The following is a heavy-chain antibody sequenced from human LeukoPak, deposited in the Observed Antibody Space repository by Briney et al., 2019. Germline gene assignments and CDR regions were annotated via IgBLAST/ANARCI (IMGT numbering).Heavy chain of an antibody. CDR3: ARLSFRSGVTMVRGVTEYFQH. J-gene: IGHJ1*01. D-gene: IGHD3-10*01. CDR2: IYPGDSDT. CDR1: GYSFTSYW. Sequence: GESLKISCKGSGYSFTSYWIGWVRQMPGKGLEWMGIIYPGDSDTRYTPSFQGQVTISADKSISTAYLQWSSLKASDTAMYYCARLSFRSGVTMVRGVTEYFQHWGQGTLVTVSS. V-gene: IGHV5-51*01.